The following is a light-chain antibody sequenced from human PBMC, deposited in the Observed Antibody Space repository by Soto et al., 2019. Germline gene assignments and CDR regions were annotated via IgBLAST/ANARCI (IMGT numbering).Light chain of an antibody. CDR1: SSNIGAGYD. J-gene: IGLJ2*01. Sequence: QSVLTQPPSVSGAPGQRVTISCTGSSSNIGAGYDVHWYQQLPGTAPKLLIYGNSNRPSGVPDRFSGSKSGTSASLAITGLQAEDEADYYCAAWDDSVKGVLFGGGTKLTVL. CDR3: AAWDDSVKGVL. CDR2: GNS. V-gene: IGLV1-40*01.